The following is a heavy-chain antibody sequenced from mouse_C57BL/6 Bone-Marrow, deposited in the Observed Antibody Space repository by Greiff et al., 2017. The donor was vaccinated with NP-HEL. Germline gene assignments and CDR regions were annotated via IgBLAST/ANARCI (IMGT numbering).Heavy chain of an antibody. D-gene: IGHD2-5*01. CDR3: ARCPAYYSNYDWYFDV. CDR2: IFPGSGST. V-gene: IGHV1-75*01. CDR1: GYTFTDYY. J-gene: IGHJ1*03. Sequence: QVQLQQSGPELVKPGASVKISCKASGYTFTDYYINWVKQRPGQGLEWIGWIFPGSGSTYYNEKFKGKATLTVDKSSRTAYMLLSSLTSEDSAVYCCARCPAYYSNYDWYFDVWGTGTTVTVSS.